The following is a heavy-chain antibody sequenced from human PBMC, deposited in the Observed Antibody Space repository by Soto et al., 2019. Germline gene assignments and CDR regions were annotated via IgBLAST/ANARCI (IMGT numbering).Heavy chain of an antibody. CDR3: ARDDSGFSGSHYIDYFNY. J-gene: IGHJ4*02. CDR2: INAGNGNT. V-gene: IGHV1-3*01. Sequence: ASVKVSCKASGYTFTGYAMHWVRQAPGQRLEWMGWINAGNGNTKYSQKFQGRVTITRDTSAGTVYMQLSSLTSEDTAVYYCARDDSGFSGSHYIDYFNYWGQGALVTVSS. CDR1: GYTFTGYA. D-gene: IGHD1-26*01.